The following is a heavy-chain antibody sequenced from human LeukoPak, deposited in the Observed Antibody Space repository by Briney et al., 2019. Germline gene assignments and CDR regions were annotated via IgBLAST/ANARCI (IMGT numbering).Heavy chain of an antibody. Sequence: GGSLRLSCAASGFTFSSYEMNWVRQAPGKGLEWVSYIGSSGSVIYYADSVKGRFTISRDNAKNSLYLQMNSLRAEDTAVYYCASFYDTSGRDYWGQGILVTVSS. V-gene: IGHV3-48*03. CDR3: ASFYDTSGRDY. CDR2: IGSSGSVI. CDR1: GFTFSSYE. D-gene: IGHD3-22*01. J-gene: IGHJ4*02.